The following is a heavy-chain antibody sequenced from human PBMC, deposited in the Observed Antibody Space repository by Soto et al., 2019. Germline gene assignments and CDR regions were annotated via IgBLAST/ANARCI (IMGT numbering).Heavy chain of an antibody. CDR1: GYTFTSYY. CDR2: INPSGGST. J-gene: IGHJ3*02. Sequence: QVQLVQSGAEVKKPGASVKVSCKASGYTFTSYYMHWVRQAPGQGLEWMGIINPSGGSTSYAQKFQGRVTMTRDTSTSTVYMELSSLRSEDTAVYYCASLYGSGSYYNVVPWRDAFDIWGQGTMVTVSS. V-gene: IGHV1-46*01. CDR3: ASLYGSGSYYNVVPWRDAFDI. D-gene: IGHD3-10*01.